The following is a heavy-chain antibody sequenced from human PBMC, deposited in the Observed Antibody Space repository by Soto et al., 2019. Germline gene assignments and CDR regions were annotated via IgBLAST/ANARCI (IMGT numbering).Heavy chain of an antibody. V-gene: IGHV4-30-4*01. D-gene: IGHD6-6*01. CDR3: VSINSSSYNWFDP. Sequence: SETLSLTCTVSGGSISSGDYYWSWIRQPPGKGLEWIGYIYYSGSTYYNPSLKSRVTISVDTSKNQFSLKLSSVTAADTAVYYCVSINSSSYNWFDPWGQGTLVTVSS. CDR2: IYYSGST. J-gene: IGHJ5*02. CDR1: GGSISSGDYY.